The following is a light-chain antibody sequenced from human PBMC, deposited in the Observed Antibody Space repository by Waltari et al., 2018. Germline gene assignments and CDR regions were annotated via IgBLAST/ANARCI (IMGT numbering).Light chain of an antibody. CDR2: GAS. CDR3: QQYNNWPFT. J-gene: IGKJ3*01. Sequence: EIVMTQSPATLSVSPGERATLSCRASQIVSSNLAWYQQKPGQAPRLLIYGASTRATGIPARFSGSGSGTKFTLTISSLQSEDFAVYYCQQYNNWPFTFGPGTKVDIK. V-gene: IGKV3-15*01. CDR1: QIVSSN.